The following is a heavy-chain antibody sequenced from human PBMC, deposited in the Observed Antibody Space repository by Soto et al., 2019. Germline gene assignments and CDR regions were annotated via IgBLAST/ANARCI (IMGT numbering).Heavy chain of an antibody. V-gene: IGHV3-30-3*01. J-gene: IGHJ4*02. CDR1: VLTFSSYA. D-gene: IGHD3-22*01. Sequence: PGGSLRLSCAASVLTFSSYAMHWVRQAPGKGLEWVAVISYDGSNKYYADSVKGRFTISRDNSKNTLYLQMNSLRAEDTAVYYCARDALPYNYYYDSSGYYDYWGQGTLVTVSS. CDR3: ARDALPYNYYYDSSGYYDY. CDR2: ISYDGSNK.